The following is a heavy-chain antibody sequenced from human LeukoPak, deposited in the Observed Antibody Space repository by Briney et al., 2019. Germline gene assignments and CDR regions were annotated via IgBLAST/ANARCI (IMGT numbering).Heavy chain of an antibody. CDR1: GFTFSSYW. CDR2: IKQDGSEK. J-gene: IGHJ3*02. V-gene: IGHV3-7*01. Sequence: GGSLRLSCAASGFTFSSYWMSWVRQAPGKGLEWVANIKQDGSEKYYVDSVKGRFTISRDNAKNSLYLQMNGLRVEDTAVYFCARAQNGALDIWGRGTNVTVSS. D-gene: IGHD3-10*01. CDR3: ARAQNGALDI.